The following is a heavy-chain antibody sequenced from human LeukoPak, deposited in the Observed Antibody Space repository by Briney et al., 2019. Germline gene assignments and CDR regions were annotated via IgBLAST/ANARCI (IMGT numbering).Heavy chain of an antibody. D-gene: IGHD2-8*01. Sequence: GGSLRLSCAASGFTFSGSAMHWVRQASGKGLEWVGRIRSKANSYATAYAASVKGRFTITRDDSKNTAYLQMNSLKTEDTAVYYCTRPALGYCTNGVCFSYYYMDVWGKGTTVTVSS. CDR3: TRPALGYCTNGVCFSYYYMDV. V-gene: IGHV3-73*01. CDR2: IRSKANSYAT. CDR1: GFTFSGSA. J-gene: IGHJ6*03.